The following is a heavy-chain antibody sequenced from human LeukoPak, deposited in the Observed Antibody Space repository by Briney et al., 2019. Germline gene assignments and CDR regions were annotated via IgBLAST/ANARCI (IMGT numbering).Heavy chain of an antibody. CDR1: GFTFNRSW. J-gene: IGHJ4*02. V-gene: IGHV3-7*01. D-gene: IGHD1-1*01. CDR2: MDPSGSQK. Sequence: GSLRLSCAASGFTFNRSWMNWVRQAPGKGLEWVANMDPSGSQKRYVDSVEGRSTISKDNPGASLYLDMHSLRAEDTAIYYCAIWTSGNYWGQGTLVTVSS. CDR3: AIWTSGNY.